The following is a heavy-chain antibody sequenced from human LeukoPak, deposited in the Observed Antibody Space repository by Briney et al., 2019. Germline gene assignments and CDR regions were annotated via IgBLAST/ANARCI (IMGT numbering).Heavy chain of an antibody. Sequence: PSETLSLTCAVYGGSFSGYYWSWIRQPPGKGLEWIGEINHSGSTNYNPSLKSRVTISVDTSKSQFSLQLNSVTPEDTAVYYCARANSATNHGYYYYYMDVWGKGTTVTVSS. CDR2: INHSGST. J-gene: IGHJ6*03. V-gene: IGHV4-34*01. CDR1: GGSFSGYY. D-gene: IGHD2/OR15-2a*01. CDR3: ARANSATNHGYYYYYMDV.